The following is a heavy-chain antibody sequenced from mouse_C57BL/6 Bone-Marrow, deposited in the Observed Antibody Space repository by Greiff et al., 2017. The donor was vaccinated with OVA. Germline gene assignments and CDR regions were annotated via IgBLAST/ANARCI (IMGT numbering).Heavy chain of an antibody. CDR1: GYSITSGYD. CDR2: ISYSGST. D-gene: IGHD1-1*01. Sequence: VQLKESGPGMVKPSQSLSLTCTVTGYSITSGYDWHWIRHFPGNKLEWRGYISYSGSTNYNPSLKSRISITHDTSKNHFFLKLNSVTTEDTATYSCARELRFYSFDYCGQGTTLPVSS. V-gene: IGHV3-1*01. CDR3: ARELRFYSFDY. J-gene: IGHJ2*01.